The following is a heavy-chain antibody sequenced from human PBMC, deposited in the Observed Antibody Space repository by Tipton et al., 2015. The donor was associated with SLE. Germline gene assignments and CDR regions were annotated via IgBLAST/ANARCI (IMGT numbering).Heavy chain of an antibody. V-gene: IGHV4-39*07. CDR1: GGSISSSSYY. J-gene: IGHJ4*02. D-gene: IGHD3-22*01. CDR2: IYYSGST. CDR3: ASLVDSSGYYRDY. Sequence: TLSLTCTVSGGSISSSSYYWGWIRQPPGKGLEWIGSIYYSGSTYYNPSLKSRVTISVDTSKNQFSLKLSSVTAADTAVYYCASLVDSSGYYRDYWGQGTLVTVSS.